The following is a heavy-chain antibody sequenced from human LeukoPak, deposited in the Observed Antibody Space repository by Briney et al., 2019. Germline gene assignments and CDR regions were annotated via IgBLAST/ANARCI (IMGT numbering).Heavy chain of an antibody. V-gene: IGHV3-21*01. CDR2: ISSSSSYI. CDR1: GFTFSSYN. J-gene: IGHJ6*02. D-gene: IGHD6-13*01. CDR3: VRDKIAAAGTDYYYGMDV. Sequence: GGSLRLSCAASGFTFSSYNMNWVRQAPGKGLEWVSSISSSSSYIYYADSVKGRFTISRDNAKNSLYLQMNSLRAEDTAVYYCVRDKIAAAGTDYYYGMDVWGQGTTVTVSS.